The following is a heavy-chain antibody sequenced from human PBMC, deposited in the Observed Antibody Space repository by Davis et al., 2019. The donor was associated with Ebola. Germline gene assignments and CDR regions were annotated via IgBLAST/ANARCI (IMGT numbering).Heavy chain of an antibody. CDR3: ARERTGKYYYDSSGYITPYFDY. J-gene: IGHJ4*02. D-gene: IGHD3-22*01. CDR2: INPNSGGT. Sequence: ASVKVSCKASGGTFSSYAISWVRQAPGQGLEWMGWINPNSGGTNYAQKFQGWVTMTRDTSISTAYMELSRLRSDDTAVYYCARERTGKYYYDSSGYITPYFDYWGQGTLVTVSS. CDR1: GGTFSSYA. V-gene: IGHV1-2*04.